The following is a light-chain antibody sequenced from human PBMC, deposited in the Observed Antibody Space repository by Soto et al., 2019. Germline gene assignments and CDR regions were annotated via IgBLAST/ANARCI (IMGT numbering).Light chain of an antibody. CDR2: GAS. Sequence: MXHAPATLSVSXGESANLSSRASQTINNNVAWYQLKDGQVPRLLIYGASTRATDIPARFSGSGSGTEFTLTISSLQSEDFAEYHCQQYNNWPQTFGQGAMV. V-gene: IGKV3-15*01. J-gene: IGKJ1*01. CDR1: QTINNN. CDR3: QQYNNWPQT.